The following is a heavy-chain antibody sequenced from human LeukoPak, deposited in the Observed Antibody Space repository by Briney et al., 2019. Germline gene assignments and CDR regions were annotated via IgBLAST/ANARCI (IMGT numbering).Heavy chain of an antibody. Sequence: GASVKVSCKASGYTFTSYDINWVRQATGQGLEWMGWMNPNSGNTGYAQKFQGRVTITRNTSISTAYMELSSLRSEDTAVYYCARVIAARGVSRYYFDYWGQGTLVTVSS. D-gene: IGHD6-13*01. V-gene: IGHV1-8*03. J-gene: IGHJ4*02. CDR2: MNPNSGNT. CDR1: GYTFTSYD. CDR3: ARVIAARGVSRYYFDY.